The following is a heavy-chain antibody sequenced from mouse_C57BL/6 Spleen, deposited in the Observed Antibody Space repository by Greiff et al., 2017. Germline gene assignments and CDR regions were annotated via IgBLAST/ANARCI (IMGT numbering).Heavy chain of an antibody. CDR2: IDPEDGET. J-gene: IGHJ3*01. CDR3: ARYDYDGFAY. D-gene: IGHD2-4*01. V-gene: IGHV14-2*01. Sequence: EVKLQESGAELVKPGASVKLSCTASGFNIKDYYMHWVKQRTEQGLEWIGGIDPEDGETKYAPKFQGKATITADTSSNTAYLQLSSLTSEDTAVYYCARYDYDGFAYWGQGTLVTVSA. CDR1: GFNIKDYY.